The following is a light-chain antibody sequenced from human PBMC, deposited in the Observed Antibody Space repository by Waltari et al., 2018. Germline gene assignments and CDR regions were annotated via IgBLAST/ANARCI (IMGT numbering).Light chain of an antibody. CDR2: DVS. Sequence: QSALTQPASVSGSPGQSFTISCTGTSGDAGGYNYVSWYQQHPGKAPKLMIYDVSNRPSGVSNRFSGSKSGNTASLTISGLQAEDEADYYCSSYISSSTLELFGGGTSLTVL. V-gene: IGLV2-14*03. CDR3: SSYISSSTLEL. CDR1: SGDAGGYNY. J-gene: IGLJ2*01.